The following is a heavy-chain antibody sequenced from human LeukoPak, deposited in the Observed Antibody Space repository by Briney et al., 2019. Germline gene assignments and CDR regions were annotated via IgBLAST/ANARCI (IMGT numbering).Heavy chain of an antibody. D-gene: IGHD5-18*01. CDR2: IKQDGSEK. Sequence: GGSLRLSCAASGFTFSSYWMSWVRQAPGKGLEWVANIKQDGSEKYYVDSVKGRFTISRDNAKNSLYLRMNSLRAEDTAVYYCAREEWIPYYYYYYMDVWGKGTTVTVSS. J-gene: IGHJ6*03. V-gene: IGHV3-7*01. CDR3: AREEWIPYYYYYYMDV. CDR1: GFTFSSYW.